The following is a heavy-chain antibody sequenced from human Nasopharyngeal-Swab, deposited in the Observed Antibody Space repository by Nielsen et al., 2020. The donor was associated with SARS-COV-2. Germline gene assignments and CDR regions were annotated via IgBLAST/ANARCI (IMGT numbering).Heavy chain of an antibody. D-gene: IGHD4-17*01. Sequence: GESLKISCKGSGYSFTNYWIAWVRQMPGKGLEWMGIINSGDSDTRYSPSFQGQVTISVDRSISTAYLQWSSLKASDTAMYYCARNYGDYHYFDYWGQGTLVTVSS. CDR1: GYSFTNYW. CDR2: INSGDSDT. V-gene: IGHV5-51*01. CDR3: ARNYGDYHYFDY. J-gene: IGHJ4*02.